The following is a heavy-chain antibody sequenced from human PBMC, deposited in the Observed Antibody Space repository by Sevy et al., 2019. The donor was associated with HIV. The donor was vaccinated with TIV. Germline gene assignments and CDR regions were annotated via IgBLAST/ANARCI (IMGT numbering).Heavy chain of an antibody. V-gene: IGHV1-18*01. Sequence: ASVKVSCKASGYTFTSYGISWVRQAPGQGLEWMGWISAYNGNTNYAQKLQGRVTMTTDTSTSTAYMVLRSLRSDDTAVYYCARLLLGYCSSTSCYTEDFDYWGQGTLVTVSS. CDR3: ARLLLGYCSSTSCYTEDFDY. CDR2: ISAYNGNT. J-gene: IGHJ4*02. CDR1: GYTFTSYG. D-gene: IGHD2-2*02.